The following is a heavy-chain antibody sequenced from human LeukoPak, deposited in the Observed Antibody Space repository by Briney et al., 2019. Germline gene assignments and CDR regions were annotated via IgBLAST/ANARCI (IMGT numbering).Heavy chain of an antibody. CDR2: INHSGST. Sequence: SETLSLTCAVYGGSFSGYYWGWIRQPPGKGLEWIGEINHSGSTNYNPSLKSRVTISVDTSKNQFSLKLSSVTAADTAVYYCARETYYYDSRGYSTTPCDYWGQGTLVTVSS. CDR3: ARETYYYDSRGYSTTPCDY. J-gene: IGHJ4*02. V-gene: IGHV4-34*01. D-gene: IGHD3-22*01. CDR1: GGSFSGYY.